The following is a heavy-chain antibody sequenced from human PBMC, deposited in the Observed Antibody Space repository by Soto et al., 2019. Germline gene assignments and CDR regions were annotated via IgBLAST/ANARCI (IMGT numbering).Heavy chain of an antibody. CDR1: GYTFTGYY. Sequence: QVQLVQSGAEVKKPGASVKVSCKASGYTFTGYYMHWVRQAPGQGLEWMGWINPNSGGTNYAQKLQGGVNMARDRSISEAYRKLSRLGSDDTAVYYCARSRLTLDAFDIWGQGTMVTVSS. CDR2: INPNSGGT. J-gene: IGHJ3*02. CDR3: ARSRLTLDAFDI. V-gene: IGHV1-2*02.